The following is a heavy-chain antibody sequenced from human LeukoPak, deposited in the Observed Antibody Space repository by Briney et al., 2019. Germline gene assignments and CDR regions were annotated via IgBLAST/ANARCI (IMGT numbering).Heavy chain of an antibody. V-gene: IGHV1-2*02. CDR3: ARGQLRLRSPLYNWNVGGY. D-gene: IGHD1-1*01. J-gene: IGHJ4*02. CDR1: GYTFTGYY. CDR2: INPNSGGT. Sequence: ASVKVSCKASGYTFTGYYMHWVRQAPGQGLEWMEWINPNSGGTNYAQKFQGRVTMTRDTSISTAYMELSRLRSDDTAVYYCARGQLRLRSPLYNWNVGGYWGQGTLVTVSS.